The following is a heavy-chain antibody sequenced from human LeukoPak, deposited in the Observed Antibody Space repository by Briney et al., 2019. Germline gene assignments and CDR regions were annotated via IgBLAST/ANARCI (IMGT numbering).Heavy chain of an antibody. Sequence: SETLSLTCTVSGGSINSYYWSWIRQPAGKGLEWIGRIYTSGSTNYNPSLKSRVTMSVDTSKNQFSLKLSSVTAADTAVYYCAREGYYYDSSGPLGYWGQGTLVTVSS. J-gene: IGHJ4*02. CDR3: AREGYYYDSSGPLGY. V-gene: IGHV4-4*07. D-gene: IGHD3-22*01. CDR1: GGSINSYY. CDR2: IYTSGST.